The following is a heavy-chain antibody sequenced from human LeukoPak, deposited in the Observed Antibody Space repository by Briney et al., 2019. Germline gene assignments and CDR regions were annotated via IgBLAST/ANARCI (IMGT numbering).Heavy chain of an antibody. J-gene: IGHJ4*02. CDR3: VKDDGWLCFGD. CDR2: IRAGGDIT. Sequence: GGSLRLSCVASGFTFSHHGMNWVRQAPGKGLEWVSGIRAGGDITYYADSVNGRFTISRDNSRSTVYLQMNSLTADDTAVYYCVKDDGWLCFGDWSQGTLVTVSS. D-gene: IGHD3-10*01. V-gene: IGHV3-23*01. CDR1: GFTFSHHG.